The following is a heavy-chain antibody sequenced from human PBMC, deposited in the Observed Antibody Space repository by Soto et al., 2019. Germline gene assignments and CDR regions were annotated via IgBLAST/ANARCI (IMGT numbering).Heavy chain of an antibody. CDR1: GDSISTYY. V-gene: IGHV4-59*01. CDR2: IYYTGNT. D-gene: IGHD3-22*01. Sequence: SETLSLTCTVSGDSISTYYWSWIRQPPGKGLEWIAYIYYTGNTYYNPSLKSRVTISMDTSKNQLSLKLSSVTAADTAVYYCARYYYDSSGYYYGWFDPWGQGTLVTVSS. CDR3: ARYYYDSSGYYYGWFDP. J-gene: IGHJ5*02.